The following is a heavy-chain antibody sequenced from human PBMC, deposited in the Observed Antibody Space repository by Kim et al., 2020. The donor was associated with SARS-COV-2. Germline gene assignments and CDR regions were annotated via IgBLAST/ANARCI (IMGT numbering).Heavy chain of an antibody. CDR3: AKAGVGSGWYFDY. D-gene: IGHD6-19*01. Sequence: SADSVKGRFTISRDNSKNTLYLQMNSLRAEDTAVYYCAKAGVGSGWYFDYWGQGTLVTVSS. V-gene: IGHV3-33*06. J-gene: IGHJ4*02.